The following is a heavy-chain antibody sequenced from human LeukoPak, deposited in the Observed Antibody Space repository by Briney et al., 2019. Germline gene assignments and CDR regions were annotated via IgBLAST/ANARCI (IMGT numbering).Heavy chain of an antibody. CDR2: IHYSGST. V-gene: IGHV4-59*01. CDR3: ARSRGGYGDYGSWFDP. CDR1: GGSISSYY. D-gene: IGHD3-16*01. Sequence: SETPSLTCTVSGGSISSYYWSWIRQPPGKALEWIGYIHYSGSTKYNPSLKSRVTISVDTSENQFSLTLNSVTAADAAVYYCARSRGGYGDYGSWFDPWGQGILVTVSS. J-gene: IGHJ5*02.